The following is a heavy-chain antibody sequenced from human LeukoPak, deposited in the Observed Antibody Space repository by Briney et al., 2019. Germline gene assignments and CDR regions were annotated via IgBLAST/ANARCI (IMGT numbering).Heavy chain of an antibody. D-gene: IGHD3-10*01. V-gene: IGHV3-66*04. CDR2: IYSGGST. CDR1: GFTVSSNY. Sequence: GGSLRLSCAASGFTVSSNYMSWVRQAPGKGLEWVSVIYSGGSTYYADSVKGRFTISRDNSKNTLYLQMNSLRAEDTAVYYCARLLPAGKVRGVIDDYYYGMDVWGQGTTVTVSS. J-gene: IGHJ6*02. CDR3: ARLLPAGKVRGVIDDYYYGMDV.